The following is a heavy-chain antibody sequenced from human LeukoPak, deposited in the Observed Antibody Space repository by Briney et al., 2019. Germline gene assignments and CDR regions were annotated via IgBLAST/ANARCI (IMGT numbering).Heavy chain of an antibody. D-gene: IGHD4-17*01. CDR1: GYTFTNYY. CDR3: ARDQATVSTPWVDY. CDR2: INPNSGGT. Sequence: GASVKVSCKASGYTFTNYYMHWVRQAPGQGLEWMGWINPNSGGTNSAQKFQGRDTMTRDTSISTAYMELSSLRSDDTAVYYCARDQATVSTPWVDYWGQGTLVTVSS. J-gene: IGHJ4*02. V-gene: IGHV1-2*02.